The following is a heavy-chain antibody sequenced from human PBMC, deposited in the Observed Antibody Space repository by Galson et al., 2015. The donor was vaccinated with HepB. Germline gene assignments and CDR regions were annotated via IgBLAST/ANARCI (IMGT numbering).Heavy chain of an antibody. CDR3: ARVDLLGYCSSTSCYRYYYYYYMDV. D-gene: IGHD2-2*01. CDR1: GYTFTSYA. V-gene: IGHV7-4-1*02. Sequence: SCKASGYTFTSYAMNWVRQAPGQGLEWMGWINTNTGNPTYAQGFTGRFVFSLDTSVSTAYLQISSLKAEDTAVYYCARVDLLGYCSSTSCYRYYYYYYMDVWGKGTTVTVSS. CDR2: INTNTGNP. J-gene: IGHJ6*03.